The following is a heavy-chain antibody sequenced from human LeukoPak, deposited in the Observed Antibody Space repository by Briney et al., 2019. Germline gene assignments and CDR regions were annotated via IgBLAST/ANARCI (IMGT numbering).Heavy chain of an antibody. Sequence: GGSLRLSCAASGFTFSTYAMSWVRQAPGKGREGGSGISGSGDSTYYADSVKGRFPLSRDHSKTTLYLQMNSLRAEDTAVYSCARGEQLARGAFHLWGQGTMVPLSS. CDR1: GFTFSTYA. J-gene: IGHJ3*01. D-gene: IGHD6-6*01. V-gene: IGHV3-23*01. CDR3: ARGEQLARGAFHL. CDR2: ISGSGDST.